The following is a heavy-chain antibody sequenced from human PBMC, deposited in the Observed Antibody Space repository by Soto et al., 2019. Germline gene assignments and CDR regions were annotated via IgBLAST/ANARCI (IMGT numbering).Heavy chain of an antibody. CDR3: ARDDKTQKWLVEDDYYYGMDV. D-gene: IGHD6-19*01. CDR2: TYYMSKWYN. V-gene: IGHV6-1*01. J-gene: IGHJ6*02. Sequence: KTSETLSLTCAISGDSVSSNIAAWNWIRHSPSRGLEWLGRTYYMSKWYNDYAVSVKSRITINPDTSKNQFSLQLNSVTPEDTAVYYCARDDKTQKWLVEDDYYYGMDVWGQGTTVTVYS. CDR1: GDSVSSNIAA.